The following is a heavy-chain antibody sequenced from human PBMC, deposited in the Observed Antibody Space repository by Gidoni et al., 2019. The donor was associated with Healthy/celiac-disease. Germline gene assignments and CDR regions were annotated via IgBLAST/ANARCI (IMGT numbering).Heavy chain of an antibody. CDR3: ARLRATVDY. V-gene: IGHV1-2*02. D-gene: IGHD1-26*01. CDR2: INPNSGGT. Sequence: QVQLVQSGAEVKKPGASVKVSCKASGYTFTGYYMHWVRQAPGQGLEWMGWINPNSGGTNYAQKLQGRVTMTRDTSISTAYMELSRLRSDDTAVYYCARLRATVDYWGQGTLVTVSS. J-gene: IGHJ4*02. CDR1: GYTFTGYY.